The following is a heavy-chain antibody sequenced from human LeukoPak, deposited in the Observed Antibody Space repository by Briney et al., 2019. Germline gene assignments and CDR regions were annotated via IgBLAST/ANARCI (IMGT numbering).Heavy chain of an antibody. CDR1: GYTFTGYY. CDR2: IIPIFGTA. J-gene: IGHJ4*02. Sequence: VASVKVSCKASGYTFTGYYMHWVRQAPGQGLEWMGGIIPIFGTANYAQKFQGRVTITADESTSTAYMELSSLRSEDTAVYYCAREPPTTNYGDYDDYWGQGTLVTVSS. D-gene: IGHD4-17*01. V-gene: IGHV1-69*13. CDR3: AREPPTTNYGDYDDY.